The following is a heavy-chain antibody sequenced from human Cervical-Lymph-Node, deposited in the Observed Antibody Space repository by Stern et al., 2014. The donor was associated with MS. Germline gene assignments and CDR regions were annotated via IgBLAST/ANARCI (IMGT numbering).Heavy chain of an antibody. D-gene: IGHD1-26*01. Sequence: QVQLQESGPGLVKPSQTLSLTCTVSGASISSGTSYWSWIRQPAGGGLEWIGRLHASGATYYNPSLQSLVTLSGDTSKNPSSPTLNSVTAADTAVYYCARGHWELLGNNYFDSWGQGTLVTVSS. J-gene: IGHJ4*02. CDR2: LHASGAT. V-gene: IGHV4-61*02. CDR1: GASISSGTSY. CDR3: ARGHWELLGNNYFDS.